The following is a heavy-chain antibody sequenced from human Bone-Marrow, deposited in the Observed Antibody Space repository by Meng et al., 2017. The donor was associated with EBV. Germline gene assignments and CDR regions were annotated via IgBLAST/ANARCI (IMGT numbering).Heavy chain of an antibody. CDR1: GFTFSSSW. J-gene: IGHJ4*02. Sequence: VQLVERGGGLVQPGGSLSLSCAASGFTFSSSWMHWVRQGPGKGLVWVSRINYEGSSTSYADSVKGRFTISRDNAKNTLYLQMNSLRAEDTAVYFCARVTSDGDFDYWGQGVLVTVSS. CDR3: ARVTSDGDFDY. CDR2: INYEGSST. V-gene: IGHV3-74*01.